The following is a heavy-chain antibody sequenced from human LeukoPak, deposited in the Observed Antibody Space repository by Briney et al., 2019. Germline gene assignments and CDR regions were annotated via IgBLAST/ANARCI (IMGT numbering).Heavy chain of an antibody. J-gene: IGHJ5*02. D-gene: IGHD3-3*01. CDR3: ARDAYDDASES. CDR1: GFTFSGYW. Sequence: GGSLRLSCAASGFTFSGYWMTWVRQAQGKGLEWVANLRPDGSDKYYADSVKGRFTISRDNAKNSLYLQMNGLRADDTAIYYRARDAYDDASESWGQGTLVTVSS. V-gene: IGHV3-7*01. CDR2: LRPDGSDK.